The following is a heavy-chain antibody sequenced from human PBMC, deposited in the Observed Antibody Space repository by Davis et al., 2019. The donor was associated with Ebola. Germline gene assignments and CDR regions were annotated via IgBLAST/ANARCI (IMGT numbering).Heavy chain of an antibody. CDR2: IYPGDSDT. CDR3: ARHDIAVAGPEEKDYYYYGMDV. Sequence: PGGSLRLSCKGSGYSFTSYWIGWVRQMPGKGLEWMGIIYPGDSDTRYSPSFQGQVTISADKSISTAYLQWSSLKASDTAMYYCARHDIAVAGPEEKDYYYYGMDVWGKGTTVTVSS. D-gene: IGHD6-19*01. V-gene: IGHV5-51*01. CDR1: GYSFTSYW. J-gene: IGHJ6*04.